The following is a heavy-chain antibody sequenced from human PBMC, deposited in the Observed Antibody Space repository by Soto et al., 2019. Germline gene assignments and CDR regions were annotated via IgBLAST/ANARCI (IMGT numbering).Heavy chain of an antibody. V-gene: IGHV2-5*02. J-gene: IGHJ6*02. Sequence: QITLKESGPTLVKPTQTLTLTCTFSGFSLSTGGMGVGWIRQPPGKALEWLALIYWDGDRRYSPSLMNRLTIAKATSKNQVVLTITNMDPVDTSTYYCVQSRCGGDCLQSYSSHYYYGMDIWGQGTTVTVSS. D-gene: IGHD2-21*02. CDR2: IYWDGDR. CDR1: GFSLSTGGMG. CDR3: VQSRCGGDCLQSYSSHYYYGMDI.